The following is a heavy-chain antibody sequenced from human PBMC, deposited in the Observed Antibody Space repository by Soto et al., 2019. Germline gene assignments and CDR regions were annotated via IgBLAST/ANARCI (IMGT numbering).Heavy chain of an antibody. CDR1: RGTFNTYA. V-gene: IGHV1-69*01. CDR2: IIPSFGTP. Sequence: QVQLVQSGAEVKRPGSSVKVSCTASRGTFNTYAVHWVRQAPGQGLEWMGGIIPSFGTPNYAQRFQSRVIITADESTSTAYMELSSLRSEDTAIFFCATSHYYENTGYYYFNHWGQGTLVTVS. CDR3: ATSHYYENTGYYYFNH. D-gene: IGHD3-22*01. J-gene: IGHJ1*01.